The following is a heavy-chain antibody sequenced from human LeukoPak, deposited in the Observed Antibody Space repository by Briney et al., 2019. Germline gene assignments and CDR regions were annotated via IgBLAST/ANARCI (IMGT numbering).Heavy chain of an antibody. CDR1: GFSVRSFA. V-gene: IGHV3-30-3*01. CDR2: ISYDGTQK. Sequence: PGGSLRLSCAASGFSVRSFAMHWVRQPPGKGLEWVAVISYDGTQKYYADSVKGRFTISRDNAKNSLYLQMNSLRAEDTAVYYCARAIAVAGPYYFDYWGQGTLVTVSS. CDR3: ARAIAVAGPYYFDY. J-gene: IGHJ4*02. D-gene: IGHD6-19*01.